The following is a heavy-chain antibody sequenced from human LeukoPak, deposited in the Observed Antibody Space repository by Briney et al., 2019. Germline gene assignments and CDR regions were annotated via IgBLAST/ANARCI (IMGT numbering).Heavy chain of an antibody. J-gene: IGHJ4*02. Sequence: GGSLRLSCAASGFTFSSYGMHWVRQAPGKGLEWVAVIWYDGSNKYYADSVKGRFTISRDNSKNTLYLQMNSLRAEDTAVYYCARASYSSSWYYFDYWGQGTLVTVSS. CDR1: GFTFSSYG. CDR2: IWYDGSNK. V-gene: IGHV3-33*08. D-gene: IGHD6-13*01. CDR3: ARASYSSSWYYFDY.